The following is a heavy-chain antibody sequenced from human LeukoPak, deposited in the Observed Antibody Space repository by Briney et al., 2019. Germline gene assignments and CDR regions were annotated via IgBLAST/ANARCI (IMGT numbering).Heavy chain of an antibody. Sequence: GGSLRLSCAASGFTFNGYAMSWVRQAPGKGLEWVSTISPTGAGTYYADSVKGLFTISRDNSKNTLYLEMNSLRAEDTAVYYCAKVLQYYYRGLDVWGRGTTVTVSS. J-gene: IGHJ6*02. D-gene: IGHD5-24*01. CDR2: ISPTGAGT. CDR1: GFTFNGYA. CDR3: AKVLQYYYRGLDV. V-gene: IGHV3-23*01.